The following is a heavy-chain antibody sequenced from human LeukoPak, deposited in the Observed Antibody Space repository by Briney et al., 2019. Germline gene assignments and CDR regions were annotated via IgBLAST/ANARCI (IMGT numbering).Heavy chain of an antibody. J-gene: IGHJ6*02. CDR2: MNPNSGNT. Sequence: GASVKVSCKASGYTFTSNDINWVRQATGQGLEWMGWMNPNSGNTGYAQKFQGRVTMTRNTSIITAYMELSSLRFEDTAVYYCARNPHNWIAWLRDGMDVWGQGTTVTVSS. D-gene: IGHD1-20*01. CDR1: GYTFTSND. CDR3: ARNPHNWIAWLRDGMDV. V-gene: IGHV1-8*01.